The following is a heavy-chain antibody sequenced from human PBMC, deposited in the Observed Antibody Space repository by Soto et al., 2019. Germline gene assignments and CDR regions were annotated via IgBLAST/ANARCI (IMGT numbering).Heavy chain of an antibody. D-gene: IGHD3-22*01. CDR3: ARIAYDSSGYYYGGAFDI. V-gene: IGHV1-69*06. CDR1: GGTFSSYA. Sequence: QVQLVQSGAEVKKPGSSVKVSCKASGGTFSSYAISWVRQAPGQGLEWMGGIIPIFGTANYAQKFQGRVTITADKSTRTAYMELSSLRSEDTAVYYCARIAYDSSGYYYGGAFDIWGQGTMVTVSS. J-gene: IGHJ3*02. CDR2: IIPIFGTA.